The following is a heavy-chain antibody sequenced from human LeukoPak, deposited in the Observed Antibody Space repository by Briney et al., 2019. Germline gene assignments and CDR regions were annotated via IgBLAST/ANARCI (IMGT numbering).Heavy chain of an antibody. V-gene: IGHV3-15*07. J-gene: IGHJ4*02. CDR2: IKSKTDGGTT. CDR3: TTRLRSYPK. CDR1: GFILSGYW. Sequence: GGSLRLSCVASGFILSGYWMYWVRQAPGKGLEWVGRIKSKTDGGTTDYAAPVKGRFTISRDDSKNTLYLQMNSLKTEDTAVYYCTTRLRSYPKWGQGTLVTVSS.